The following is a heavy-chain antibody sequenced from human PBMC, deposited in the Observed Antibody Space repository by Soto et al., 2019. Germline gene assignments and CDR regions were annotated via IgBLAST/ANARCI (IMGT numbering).Heavy chain of an antibody. J-gene: IGHJ4*02. CDR3: ARSSPSTVTTFVY. Sequence: QVQLQESGPGLVKPSQTLSLTCTVSGGSISSGGYYWSWIRQHPGKGLEWIGYIYYSGSTDYNPYLNRRVTISVDTDKNQFSLKLSSVPAADTAVYYCARSSPSTVTTFVYWGPGTLVTVSS. V-gene: IGHV4-31*03. CDR2: IYYSGST. D-gene: IGHD4-17*01. CDR1: GGSISSGGYY.